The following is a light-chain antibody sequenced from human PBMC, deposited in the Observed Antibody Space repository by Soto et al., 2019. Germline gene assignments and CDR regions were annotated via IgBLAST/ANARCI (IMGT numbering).Light chain of an antibody. CDR2: LGS. CDR3: AQGLATPFT. J-gene: IGKJ4*01. CDR1: QNLLHSNGYNY. V-gene: IGKV2-28*01. Sequence: EIVLTQSPLSLPVTPGEPASISCRSSQNLLHSNGYNYLNWYLQKPGQSPQLLIYLGSNRASGVPDRFCGSVSGTDFTLTINRVEAEDVGLYFCAQGLATPFTFGGGTKVEIK.